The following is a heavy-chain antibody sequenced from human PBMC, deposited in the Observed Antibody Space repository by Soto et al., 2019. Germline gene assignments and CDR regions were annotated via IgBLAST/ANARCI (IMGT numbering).Heavy chain of an antibody. D-gene: IGHD3-22*01. V-gene: IGHV3-11*01. J-gene: IGHJ4*02. Sequence: LSLTCTVSGGSIGSGGYYWSWIRQAPGKGLEWVSYISSSGSTIYYADSVKGRFTISRDNAKNSLYLQMNSLRAEDTAVYYCARQHIPNYYDSSGPHSPFDYWGQGTLVTVS. CDR1: GGSIGSGGYY. CDR2: ISSSGSTI. CDR3: ARQHIPNYYDSSGPHSPFDY.